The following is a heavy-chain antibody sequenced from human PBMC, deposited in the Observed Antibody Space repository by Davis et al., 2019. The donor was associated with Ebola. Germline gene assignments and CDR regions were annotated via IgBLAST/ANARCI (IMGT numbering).Heavy chain of an antibody. CDR3: VRTTYGAPEY. CDR1: GFSFSSFY. CDR2: ISRDGNDK. D-gene: IGHD4-17*01. V-gene: IGHV3-7*01. Sequence: GESLKISCAASGFSFSSFYMTWVRQAPGKGLEWLARISRDGNDKYYVDFVKGRFTISRDNAKSTLYLQMNSLTAEDTAVYYCVRTTYGAPEYWGQGTLVTVSS. J-gene: IGHJ4*02.